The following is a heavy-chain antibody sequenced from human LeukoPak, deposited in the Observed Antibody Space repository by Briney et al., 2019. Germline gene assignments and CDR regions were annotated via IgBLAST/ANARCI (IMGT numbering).Heavy chain of an antibody. CDR1: GGSISSGSYY. D-gene: IGHD2-15*01. CDR2: MSTSGST. J-gene: IGHJ3*02. V-gene: IGHV4-61*02. Sequence: PSETLSLTCTVSGGSISSGSYYWSWIRQPAGKGLEWIGRMSTSGSTNYNPSLKSRVTISVDTSKNQFSLKLSSVTAADTAVYYCASVGAFDIWGQGTMVTVSS. CDR3: ASVGAFDI.